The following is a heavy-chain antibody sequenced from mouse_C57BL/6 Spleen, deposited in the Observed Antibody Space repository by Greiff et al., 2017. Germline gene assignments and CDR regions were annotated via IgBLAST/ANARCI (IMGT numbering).Heavy chain of an antibody. CDR3: ARSGERRGAMDY. CDR2: IYPRSGNT. J-gene: IGHJ4*01. V-gene: IGHV1-81*01. Sequence: VQLQQSGAELARPGASVKLSCKASGYTFTSYGISWVKQRTGQGLEWIGEIYPRSGNTYYNEKFTGKATLTADTSSSTAYMELRRLTSEDSAVYFCARSGERRGAMDYWGQGTSVTVSS. CDR1: GYTFTSYG. D-gene: IGHD3-1*01.